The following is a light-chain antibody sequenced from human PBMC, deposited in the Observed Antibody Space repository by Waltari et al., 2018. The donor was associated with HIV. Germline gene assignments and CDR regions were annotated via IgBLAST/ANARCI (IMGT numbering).Light chain of an antibody. CDR2: SAS. Sequence: DVQMTQSPSSLSASVGDKVTITCRTSQYIINYLNWFKKKPGKAPQLLIYSASFLQDGVPSRFSGRASGTDFTLTISSLQPEDFATYYCQQTYSSPLTFGPGTKVDI. V-gene: IGKV1-39*01. CDR3: QQTYSSPLT. CDR1: QYIINY. J-gene: IGKJ3*01.